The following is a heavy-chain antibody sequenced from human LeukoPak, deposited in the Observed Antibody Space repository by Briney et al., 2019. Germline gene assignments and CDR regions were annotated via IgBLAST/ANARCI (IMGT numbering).Heavy chain of an antibody. V-gene: IGHV3-30*02. CDR1: GFTFSTYG. J-gene: IGHJ4*02. CDR3: AKHVLRTSGTPA. Sequence: GGSLRLSCAASGFTFSTYGMHWVRQAPGKGLEWVAFIRDDGSDEYYVDSVKGRFTISRDNSKNMLYLQMNSLRAEETAVYYCAKHVLRTSGTPAWGQGTLVTVSS. D-gene: IGHD1-1*01. CDR2: IRDDGSDE.